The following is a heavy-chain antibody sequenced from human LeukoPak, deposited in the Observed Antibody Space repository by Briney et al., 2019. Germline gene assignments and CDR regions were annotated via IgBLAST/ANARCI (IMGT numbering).Heavy chain of an antibody. J-gene: IGHJ3*02. CDR2: IRSDSSTI. CDR3: ARVTAIAAPGTGAFDI. Sequence: AGGSLRLSCAASGLIFSTSSMNWVRQAPGKGLEWVSYIRSDSSTIYYADSVKGRFTISRDNAKSSLYLQMNSLRAEDTAVYYCARVTAIAAPGTGAFDIWGQGTMVTVSS. V-gene: IGHV3-48*04. D-gene: IGHD6-13*01. CDR1: GLIFSTSS.